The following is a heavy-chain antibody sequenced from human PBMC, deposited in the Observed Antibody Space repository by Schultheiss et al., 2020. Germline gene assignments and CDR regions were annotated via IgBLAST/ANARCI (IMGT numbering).Heavy chain of an antibody. CDR3: ARQIDY. CDR2: IYYSGST. V-gene: IGHV4-61*05. Sequence: SETLSLTCTVSGGSISSSRYYWGWIRQPPGKGLEWIGYIYYSGSTNYNPSLKSRVTISVDTSKNQFSLKLSSVTAADTAVYYCARQIDYWVQGTLVTVS. J-gene: IGHJ4*02. CDR1: GGSISSSRYY.